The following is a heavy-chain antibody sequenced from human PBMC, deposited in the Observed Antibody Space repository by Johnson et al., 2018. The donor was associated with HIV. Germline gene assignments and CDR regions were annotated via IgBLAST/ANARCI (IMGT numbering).Heavy chain of an antibody. J-gene: IGHJ3*02. V-gene: IGHV3-30*18. CDR2: ISYDGSNK. CDR3: AKDKGCGYYYRHAFDI. CDR1: GFTFSSYG. Sequence: VQLVESGGGVVQPGRSLRLSCAASGFTFSSYGMHWVRQAPGKGLEWVAVISYDGSNKYYADSVKGRFTISRDNSKNTLYLQMNSVRAEDTAVYYCAKDKGCGYYYRHAFDIWGQGTMVTVSS. D-gene: IGHD3-22*01.